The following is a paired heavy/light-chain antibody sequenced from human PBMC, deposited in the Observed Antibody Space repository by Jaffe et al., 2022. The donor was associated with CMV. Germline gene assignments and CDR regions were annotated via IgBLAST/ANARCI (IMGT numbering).Light chain of an antibody. J-gene: IGLJ2*01. V-gene: IGLV3-19*01. CDR3: NSRDSSGNHSV. CDR2: GKN. Sequence: SSELTQDPAVSVALGQTVRITCQGDSLRSYYASWYQQKPGQAPVLVIYGKNNRPSGIPDRFSGSSSGNTASLTITGAQAEDEADYYCNSRDSSGNHSVFGGGTKLTVL. CDR1: SLRSYY.
Heavy chain of an antibody. CDR1: GFTFSSYE. J-gene: IGHJ6*03. CDR3: AREGGYSSSWYNYYYYYMDV. V-gene: IGHV3-48*03. D-gene: IGHD6-13*01. CDR2: ISSSGSTI. Sequence: EVQLVESGGGLVQPGGSLRLSCAASGFTFSSYEMNWVRQAPGKGLEWVSYISSSGSTIYYADSVKGRFTISRDNAKNSLYLQMNSLRAEDTAVYYCAREGGYSSSWYNYYYYYMDVWGKGTTVTVSS.